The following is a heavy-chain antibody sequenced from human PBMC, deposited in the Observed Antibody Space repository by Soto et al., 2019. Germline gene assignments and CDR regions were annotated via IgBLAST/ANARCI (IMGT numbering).Heavy chain of an antibody. CDR3: ARDGNTGPFDY. V-gene: IGHV3-30-3*01. J-gene: IGHJ4*02. Sequence: QVQLVESGGGVVQPGRSLRLSCAASGFTFSSYAMHWVRQAPGKGLEWVAVISYDGSNKYYADSVKGRFTISRDNSKNTLYLQMNSLRADDTAVYYCARDGNTGPFDYWGQGTLVTVSS. D-gene: IGHD1-26*01. CDR1: GFTFSSYA. CDR2: ISYDGSNK.